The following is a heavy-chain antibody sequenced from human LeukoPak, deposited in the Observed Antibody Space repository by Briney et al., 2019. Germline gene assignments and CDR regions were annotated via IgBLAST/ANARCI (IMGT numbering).Heavy chain of an antibody. Sequence: GGSLRLSCAASGFTFSNYAMSWVRRAPGRGLEYVSIINRNGGSTHYADSVKGRFTISRDNSKNTLYLQMGSLRAEDMAVYYCARDASDIVVVPAAVGPFDSWGQGTLVTVSP. CDR3: ARDASDIVVVPAAVGPFDS. V-gene: IGHV3-64*02. D-gene: IGHD2-2*01. J-gene: IGHJ4*02. CDR2: INRNGGST. CDR1: GFTFSNYA.